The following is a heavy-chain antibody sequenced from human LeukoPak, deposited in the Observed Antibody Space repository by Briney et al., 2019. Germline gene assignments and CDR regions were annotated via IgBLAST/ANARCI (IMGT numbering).Heavy chain of an antibody. CDR1: GFTFSSYG. CDR2: IRYDGSNK. CDR3: AKDAEGSHYYDSSGQFDY. Sequence: SGGSLTLSCAASGFTFSSYGMHWVRQAQGKGLEWVSFIRYDGSNKYYADSVKGRFTISRDNSKNTLYLQMNSLRAEDTAVCYCAKDAEGSHYYDSSGQFDYWGQGTLVTVSS. V-gene: IGHV3-30*02. D-gene: IGHD3-22*01. J-gene: IGHJ4*02.